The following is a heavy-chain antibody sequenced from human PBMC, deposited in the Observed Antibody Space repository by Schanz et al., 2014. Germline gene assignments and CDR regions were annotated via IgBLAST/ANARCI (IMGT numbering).Heavy chain of an antibody. D-gene: IGHD2-21*01. J-gene: IGHJ4*02. CDR1: GFTFSSYD. CDR3: ARGNCRRRRDFDY. CDR2: ISNDGSSK. V-gene: IGHV3-30*14. Sequence: QVQLVESGGGVVQPGGSLRLSCAASGFTFSSYDMHWVRQAPGKGLEWVAIISNDGSSKYYADSVEGRFTISRDNSRNTLYLQMNSLRTEDTAVFYCARGNCRRRRDFDYWGQGTLVTVSS.